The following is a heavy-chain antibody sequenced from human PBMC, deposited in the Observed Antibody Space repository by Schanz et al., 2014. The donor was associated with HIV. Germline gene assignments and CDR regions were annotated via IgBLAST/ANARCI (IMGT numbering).Heavy chain of an antibody. CDR2: IIPIFGTA. CDR1: GGTFSSYA. Sequence: QMQLVQSGAEVKKPGSSVTVSCKASGGTFSSYAISWVRQAPGQGLEWMGGIIPIFGTANYAQKFQGRVTITADKSTTTAYMELSSLRSEDTAIYYCARQPGSNGYDGFFDYWGQGTLVTVSS. J-gene: IGHJ4*02. CDR3: ARQPGSNGYDGFFDY. D-gene: IGHD5-12*01. V-gene: IGHV1-69*06.